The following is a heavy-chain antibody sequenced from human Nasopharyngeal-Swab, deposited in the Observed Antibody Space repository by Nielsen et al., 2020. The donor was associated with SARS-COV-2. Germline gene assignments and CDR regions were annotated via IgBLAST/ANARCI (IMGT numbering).Heavy chain of an antibody. Sequence: TLSLTCTVSGGSINSDNHYWTWVRHHPGRGLEWIGYIYYSGDTYYSPSLESRISISVDTSKNQFYLNVASVTAADTAVYYCARIESGNDYTSFDYWGQGTLVTVSP. CDR3: ARIESGNDYTSFDY. J-gene: IGHJ4*02. D-gene: IGHD4-11*01. CDR2: IYYSGDT. V-gene: IGHV4-31*03. CDR1: GGSINSDNHY.